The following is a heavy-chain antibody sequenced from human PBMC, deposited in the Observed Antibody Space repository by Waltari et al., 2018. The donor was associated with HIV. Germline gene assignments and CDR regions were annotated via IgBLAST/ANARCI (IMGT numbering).Heavy chain of an antibody. CDR3: ARVYYYDSSGYYSEGTFDY. V-gene: IGHV1-18*01. D-gene: IGHD3-22*01. CDR1: GYTFTSYG. CDR2: ISAYNGNT. J-gene: IGHJ4*02. Sequence: QVQLVQSGAEVKKPGASVKVSCKASGYTFTSYGISWVRQAPGQGLVWMGWISAYNGNTNYAQKLQGRVTMTTDTSTSTAYMELRSLRSDDTAVYYCARVYYYDSSGYYSEGTFDYWGQGTLVTVSS.